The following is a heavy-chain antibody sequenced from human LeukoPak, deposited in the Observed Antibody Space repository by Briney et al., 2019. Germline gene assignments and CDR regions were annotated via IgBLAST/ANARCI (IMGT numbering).Heavy chain of an antibody. CDR3: ARDGSSGRGYYYYYGMDV. D-gene: IGHD1-26*01. J-gene: IGHJ6*04. CDR2: MHSVGTT. Sequence: GGSLRLSCAASGFTVNTNYMSWIRQAPGKGLEWVSIMHSVGTTYYADSVKGRFTFSRDNSKNTLYLQMNNLRAEDTAVYYCARDGSSGRGYYYYYGMDVWGEGTTVTVSS. CDR1: GFTVNTNY. V-gene: IGHV3-53*01.